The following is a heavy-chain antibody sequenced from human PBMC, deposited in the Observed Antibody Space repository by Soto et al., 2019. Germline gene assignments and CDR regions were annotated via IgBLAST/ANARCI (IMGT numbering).Heavy chain of an antibody. V-gene: IGHV3-21*01. Sequence: GALRLSCAASGFTFSSYSMNWVRQAPGKGLEWISSISSSSSYIYYADSVKGRFTISRDNAKNSLYLQMNSLRAEDTAVYYCARGLYDFWSGYYTYYYYYGMDVWGQGTTVTVSS. J-gene: IGHJ6*02. CDR2: ISSSSSYI. D-gene: IGHD3-3*01. CDR1: GFTFSSYS. CDR3: ARGLYDFWSGYYTYYYYYGMDV.